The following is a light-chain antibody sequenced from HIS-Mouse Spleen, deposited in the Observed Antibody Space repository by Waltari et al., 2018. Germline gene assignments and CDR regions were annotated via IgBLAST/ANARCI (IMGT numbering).Light chain of an antibody. Sequence: QSALTQPASVSGSPGQSIPISCTGTSSHVGSYNLFPWYQQHPGKAPKLMIYEGSKRPSGVSNRFSGSKSGNTASLTISGLQAEDEADYYCCSYAGSSTYVFGTGTKVTVL. CDR3: CSYAGSSTYV. V-gene: IGLV2-23*01. CDR2: EGS. J-gene: IGLJ1*01. CDR1: SSHVGSYNL.